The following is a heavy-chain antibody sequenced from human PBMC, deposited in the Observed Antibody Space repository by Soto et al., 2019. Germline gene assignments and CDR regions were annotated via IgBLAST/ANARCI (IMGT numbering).Heavy chain of an antibody. CDR3: MTAPGLNVLF. J-gene: IGHJ4*02. V-gene: IGHV3-15*01. Sequence: EVQLVESGGGLVKPGGSLRLSCVGSGFTFIDAWMSWVRQAPGKGLEWVGRLKSETDGGTADHAAPVEGRFNISRDDSKNTLYLQMNSLKSEDTAVYYCMTAPGLNVLFWGQGALVTVSS. CDR1: GFTFIDAW. D-gene: IGHD3-16*01. CDR2: LKSETDGGTA.